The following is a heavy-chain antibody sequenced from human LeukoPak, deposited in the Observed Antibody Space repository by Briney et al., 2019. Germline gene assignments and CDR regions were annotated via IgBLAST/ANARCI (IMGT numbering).Heavy chain of an antibody. J-gene: IGHJ3*01. D-gene: IGHD3-9*01. V-gene: IGHV1-18*01. CDR3: ARGRESSKLTSGFQSFDWLSDSFDL. CDR1: GYSFTIYG. CDR2: ISAHNGNT. Sequence: GASVKVSCKASGYSFTIYGINWVRQAPGQGLEWMGWISAHNGNTHYSQKFQGRVTMTTDTSTTTAYMELRNLRSDDTAVYYCARGRESSKLTSGFQSFDWLSDSFDLWGQGTIVTVSS.